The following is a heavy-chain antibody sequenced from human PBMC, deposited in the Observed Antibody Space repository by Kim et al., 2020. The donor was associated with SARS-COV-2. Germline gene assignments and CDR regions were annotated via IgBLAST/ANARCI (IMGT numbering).Heavy chain of an antibody. CDR2: IDPSDSYT. CDR3: ARGNYYDSSGPYIDY. J-gene: IGHJ4*02. D-gene: IGHD3-22*01. V-gene: IGHV5-10-1*01. CDR1: GYSFTSYW. Sequence: GESLKISCKGSGYSFTSYWISWVRQMPGKGLEWMGRIDPSDSYTNYSPSFQGHVTISADKSISTAYLQWSSLKASDTAMYYCARGNYYDSSGPYIDYWGQGTLVTVSS.